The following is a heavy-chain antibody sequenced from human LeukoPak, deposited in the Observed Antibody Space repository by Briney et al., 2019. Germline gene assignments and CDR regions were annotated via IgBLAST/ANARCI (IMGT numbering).Heavy chain of an antibody. CDR3: ARDLSGRYSYDY. CDR1: GFTFNSYG. D-gene: IGHD1-26*01. V-gene: IGHV3-30-3*01. J-gene: IGHJ4*02. CDR2: ISYGGSKK. Sequence: GGSLRLSCAASGFTFNSYGMHWVRQAPGKGLEWVAVISYGGSKKYYADSVKGRFSISRDNSKSTLNLQMNSLRAEDTAVYYCARDLSGRYSYDYWGQGTLVTVSS.